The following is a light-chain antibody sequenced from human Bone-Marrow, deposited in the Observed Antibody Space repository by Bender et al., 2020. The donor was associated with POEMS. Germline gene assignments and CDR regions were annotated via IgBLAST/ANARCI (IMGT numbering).Light chain of an antibody. CDR2: EGS. J-gene: IGLJ3*02. CDR1: SSDVGNYNL. V-gene: IGLV2-23*01. Sequence: QSALTQPPSVSGSPGQSITISCTGTSSDVGNYNLVSWYQQLPGKAPKLIIYEGSKRPSGVSNRFSGSKSGNTASLTVSGLQAEDEADYYCCSYAARSTWVFGGGTKLTVL. CDR3: CSYAARSTWV.